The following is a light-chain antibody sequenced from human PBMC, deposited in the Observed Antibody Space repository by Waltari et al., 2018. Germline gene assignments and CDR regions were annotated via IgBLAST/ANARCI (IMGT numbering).Light chain of an antibody. CDR1: SGSIASNY. V-gene: IGLV6-57*04. Sequence: NFMLTQPHSVSESPGKTVTISCTRSSGSIASNYVQWYQQRPGSAPTTVIYEDTQRPSGVPGLFSGSIDSSTNSASLTFSGLKTEDEADYYCQSYDSNNPVVFGGGTKLTVL. CDR2: EDT. J-gene: IGLJ2*01. CDR3: QSYDSNNPVV.